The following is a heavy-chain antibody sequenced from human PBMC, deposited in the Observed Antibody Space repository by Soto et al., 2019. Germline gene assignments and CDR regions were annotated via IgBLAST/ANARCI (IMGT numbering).Heavy chain of an antibody. V-gene: IGHV5-51*01. D-gene: IGHD2-2*01. J-gene: IGHJ4*02. Sequence: XDSLKVSCKCSGYSFPSYWIGLVLQLPGKGVEWMGIIYPGDSDTRYSPSFQGQVTISVDKSINTVFLQWSSLKASDTAIYYCARRLGYCDTSSCYPFDYWGQGTPVTVSS. CDR1: GYSFPSYW. CDR2: IYPGDSDT. CDR3: ARRLGYCDTSSCYPFDY.